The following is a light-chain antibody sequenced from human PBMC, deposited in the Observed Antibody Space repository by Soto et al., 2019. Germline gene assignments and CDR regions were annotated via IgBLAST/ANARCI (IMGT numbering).Light chain of an antibody. CDR2: AAS. V-gene: IGKV1-39*01. CDR3: QQSYSTPWT. Sequence: DIQMTQSPSSLSASVGDRVTITCRASQSISSYLNWYQQKPGKAPKLLIYAASSLQSGVPSRFSGSGSGTNFTPTIISLQPEDFGTYYCQQSYSTPWTFGQGTQVQIK. J-gene: IGKJ1*01. CDR1: QSISSY.